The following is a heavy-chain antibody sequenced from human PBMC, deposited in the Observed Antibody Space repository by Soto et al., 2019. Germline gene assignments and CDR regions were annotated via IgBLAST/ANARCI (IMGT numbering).Heavy chain of an antibody. CDR1: GYSFTSYW. D-gene: IGHD6-13*01. CDR3: ARTTGSWTPYYYYYYGMDV. V-gene: IGHV5-51*03. J-gene: IGHJ6*02. Sequence: GESLKISCKGSGYSFTSYWIGWVRQMPGKGLEWMGIIYPGDSDTRYSPSFQGQVTISADKSIGTAYLQWSSLKASDTAMYYCARTTGSWTPYYYYYYGMDVWGQGTTVTVSS. CDR2: IYPGDSDT.